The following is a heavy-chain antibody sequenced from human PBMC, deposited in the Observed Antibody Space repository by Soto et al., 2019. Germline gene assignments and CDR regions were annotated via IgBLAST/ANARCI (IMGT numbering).Heavy chain of an antibody. CDR2: INHSGST. V-gene: IGHV4-34*01. D-gene: IGHD2-15*01. CDR3: AIIHCSGGSCHPVANDAFDI. CDR1: GGSFSGYY. J-gene: IGHJ3*02. Sequence: SETLSLTCAVYGGSFSGYYWSWIRQPPGKGLEWIGEINHSGSTNYNPSLKSRVTISVDTSKNQFSLKLSSVTAADTAVYYCAIIHCSGGSCHPVANDAFDIWGQGTMVTVSS.